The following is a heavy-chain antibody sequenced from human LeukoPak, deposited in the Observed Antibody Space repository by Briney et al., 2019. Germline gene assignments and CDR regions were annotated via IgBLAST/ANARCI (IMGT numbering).Heavy chain of an antibody. Sequence: SETLSLTCTVSGGSISSYYWSWIRQPPGKGLEWIGYIYYSGSTNYNPSLKSRVTISVDTSKNQFSLKLSSVTAADTAVYYCARGVEAARPYFDYWGQGTLVTVSS. V-gene: IGHV4-59*01. CDR3: ARGVEAARPYFDY. J-gene: IGHJ4*02. CDR2: IYYSGST. D-gene: IGHD6-6*01. CDR1: GGSISSYY.